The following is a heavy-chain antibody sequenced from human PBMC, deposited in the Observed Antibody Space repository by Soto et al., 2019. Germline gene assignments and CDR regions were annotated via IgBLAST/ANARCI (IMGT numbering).Heavy chain of an antibody. V-gene: IGHV5-51*01. CDR2: IYPGDSDT. CDR3: ARLGYYDILTGLDYYYYGMDV. J-gene: IGHJ6*02. Sequence: PGESVKISCKGSGYSFTTYWIGWVRQMPGKGLEWMGIIYPGDSDTRYSPSFQGQVTISADKSISTAYLQWSSLKASDSAMYYCARLGYYDILTGLDYYYYGMDVWGQGTTVTVSS. CDR1: GYSFTTYW. D-gene: IGHD3-9*01.